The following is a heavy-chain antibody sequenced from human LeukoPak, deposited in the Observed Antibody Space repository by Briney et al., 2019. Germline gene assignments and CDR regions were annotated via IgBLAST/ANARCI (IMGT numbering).Heavy chain of an antibody. CDR2: IKSRNRGETV. V-gene: IGHV3-15*01. J-gene: IGHJ4*02. CDR1: GFTFSDAW. D-gene: IGHD1-26*01. CDR3: TTDGSTTLSNTFDY. Sequence: GGSLRLSCAASGFTFSDAWMNWLRLAPGKGLEWVGRIKSRNRGETVDYAAPVKGRFTISRGDSKTTVYLQMNSLKTEDTAIYYCTTDGSTTLSNTFDYWGQGTLVTVSS.